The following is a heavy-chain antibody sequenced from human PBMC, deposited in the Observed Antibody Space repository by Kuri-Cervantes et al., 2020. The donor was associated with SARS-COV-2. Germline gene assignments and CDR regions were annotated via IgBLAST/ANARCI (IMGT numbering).Heavy chain of an antibody. CDR1: GGSISSGYY. CDR3: ARVPIAAPEY. Sequence: SETLSLTCTVSGGSISSGYYWGWIRQPPGKGLEWIGSIYHSGSTYYNPSLKSRVTISVDTSKNQFSLKLSSVTAADTAVHYCARVPIAAPEYWGQGTLVTVSS. D-gene: IGHD6-13*01. J-gene: IGHJ4*02. V-gene: IGHV4-38-2*02. CDR2: IYHSGST.